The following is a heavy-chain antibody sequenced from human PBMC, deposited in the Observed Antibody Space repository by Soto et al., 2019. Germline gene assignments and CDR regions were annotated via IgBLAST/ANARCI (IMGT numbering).Heavy chain of an antibody. Sequence: LRLSCAASGFTFSSYAMHWVRQAPGKGLVWVSVISYDGSNKYYADSVKRRFTISRDNSTNTSNLQMYSLRAEDTAVYYRARGDIVVVPAAVGRGVWGKGNTVTVYS. V-gene: IGHV3-30-3*01. D-gene: IGHD2-2*01. J-gene: IGHJ6*04. CDR3: ARGDIVVVPAAVGRGV. CDR1: GFTFSSYA. CDR2: ISYDGSNK.